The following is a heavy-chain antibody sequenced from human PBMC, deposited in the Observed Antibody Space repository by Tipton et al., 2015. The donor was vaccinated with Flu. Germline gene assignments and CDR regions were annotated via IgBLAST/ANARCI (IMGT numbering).Heavy chain of an antibody. J-gene: IGHJ5*02. Sequence: QSGAEVKKPGSSVKVSCKASGGTFSSYAISWVRQAPGQGLEWMGRIIPTLGTANYAQKFQGRVTITADESTSTAYMELSSLRSEDTAVYYCARGPDIVVVPAAMGWFDPWGQGTLVTVSS. V-gene: IGHV1-69*11. CDR3: ARGPDIVVVPAAMGWFDP. CDR1: GGTFSSYA. D-gene: IGHD2-2*01. CDR2: IIPTLGTA.